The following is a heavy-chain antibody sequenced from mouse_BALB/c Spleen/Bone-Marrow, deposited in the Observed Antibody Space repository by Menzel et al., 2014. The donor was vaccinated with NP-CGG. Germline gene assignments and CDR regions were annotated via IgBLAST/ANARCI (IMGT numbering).Heavy chain of an antibody. J-gene: IGHJ2*01. Sequence: QVQLKQSGAEPVRPGASVKLSCKASGYTFTSYWINWVKQRPGRGLEWIGNIYPSDSYTNYNQKFKDKATLTVDKSSSTAYMQLSSPTSEDSAVYYCTREGYYGSSYVDYWGQGTTLTVSS. V-gene: IGHV1-69*02. CDR2: IYPSDSYT. D-gene: IGHD1-1*01. CDR1: GYTFTSYW. CDR3: TREGYYGSSYVDY.